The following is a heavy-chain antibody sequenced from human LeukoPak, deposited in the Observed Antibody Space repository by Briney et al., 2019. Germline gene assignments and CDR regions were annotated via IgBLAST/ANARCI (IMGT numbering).Heavy chain of an antibody. D-gene: IGHD6-19*01. V-gene: IGHV4-59*01. CDR3: AGSPNPYYFDF. J-gene: IGHJ4*02. CDR1: GGSISSYY. CDR2: IYYTGNT. Sequence: SETLSLTCTVSGGSISSYYWSLIRQSPEKGLESIGYIYYTGNTNYNPSLKSRVTILVDASKNQFSLNLSSVTAADTAVYYCAGSPNPYYFDFWGQGSLVTVSS.